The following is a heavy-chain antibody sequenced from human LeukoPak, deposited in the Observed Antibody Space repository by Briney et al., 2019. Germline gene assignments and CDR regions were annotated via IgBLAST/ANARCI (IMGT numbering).Heavy chain of an antibody. Sequence: GGSLRLSCAASGFIFSTYGMHWVRQAPGKGLEWVAVISYDGSNKYYADSVKGRFTISRDNSKNTLYLQMNSLRAEDTAVYYCAKADQRSSPHCFDYWGQGTLVTVSS. CDR2: ISYDGSNK. CDR1: GFIFSTYG. V-gene: IGHV3-30*18. CDR3: AKADQRSSPHCFDY. J-gene: IGHJ4*02. D-gene: IGHD2-15*01.